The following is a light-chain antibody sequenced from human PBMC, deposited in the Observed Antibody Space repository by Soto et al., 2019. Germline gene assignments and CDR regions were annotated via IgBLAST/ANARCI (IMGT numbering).Light chain of an antibody. V-gene: IGLV2-14*01. CDR3: SSYTTTYSYD. CDR2: EVT. Sequence: SALTQPDSVSGSPGQSTTISCTGTSSDLGAYDYVSWYQQHPGEAPTLLIYEVTNRPSGVSNRFSASKSGNTASLTISGLQAEDEAEYCCSSYTTTYSYDFGNGTKVTV. J-gene: IGLJ1*01. CDR1: SSDLGAYDY.